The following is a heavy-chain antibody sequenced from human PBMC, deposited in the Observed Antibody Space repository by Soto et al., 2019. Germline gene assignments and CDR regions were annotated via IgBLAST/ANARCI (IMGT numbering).Heavy chain of an antibody. CDR3: AAYCTTTSCFRGFAI. V-gene: IGHV4-59*08. J-gene: IGHJ3*02. CDR1: GDSISSYY. Sequence: SETLSLTCTVSGDSISSYYWSWIRQPPGEAMEWIGYVYYTGSTNYNPSLMSRVTMSLDTSKNQFSLRLSSVTAADTAVYYCAAYCTTTSCFRGFAIWGQGTTVNVSS. D-gene: IGHD2-2*01. CDR2: VYYTGST.